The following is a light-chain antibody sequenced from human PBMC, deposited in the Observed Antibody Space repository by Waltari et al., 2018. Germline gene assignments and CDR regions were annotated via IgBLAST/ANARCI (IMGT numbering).Light chain of an antibody. Sequence: EVVMTQSPATLSVSPGARVTTSCRASQRVGYNLAWFQQQPGQAPRLLISGASTRATDIPDRFSGSGSGTAFTLTISSLQSEDFANYYCQQYNNWQITFGQGTRLDLK. J-gene: IGKJ5*01. CDR1: QRVGYN. CDR3: QQYNNWQIT. V-gene: IGKV3-15*01. CDR2: GAS.